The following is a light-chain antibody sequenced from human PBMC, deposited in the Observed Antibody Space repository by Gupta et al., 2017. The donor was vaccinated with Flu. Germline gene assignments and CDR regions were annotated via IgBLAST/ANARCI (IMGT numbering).Light chain of an antibody. J-gene: IGLJ2*01. V-gene: IGLV2-14*01. CDR1: SSDVGGYNY. CDR2: EVS. CDR3: SLYKRSSTLV. Sequence: QSALTQPASVSGSPGQSSTISCTGTSSDVGGYNYVSWYQQHPGKAPKRMIYEVSNRPSGVSNRCSGSKSGNTASLTISGLQAEDEADYYCSLYKRSSTLVFGGGTKLTVL.